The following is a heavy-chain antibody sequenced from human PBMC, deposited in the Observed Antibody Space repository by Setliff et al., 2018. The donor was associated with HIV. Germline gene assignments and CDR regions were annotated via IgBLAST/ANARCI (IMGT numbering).Heavy chain of an antibody. V-gene: IGHV1-2*02. CDR3: ARTVNDYGDYYFDY. Sequence: ASVKVSCKASGYTFTGYYMHWVRQAPGQGLEWMGWINPKSGGSNYAQKFQGRVTMTRETSISTAYMELSRLRSDDTAAYYCARTVNDYGDYYFDYWGQGTLVTVSS. CDR2: INPKSGGS. CDR1: GYTFTGYY. J-gene: IGHJ4*02. D-gene: IGHD4-17*01.